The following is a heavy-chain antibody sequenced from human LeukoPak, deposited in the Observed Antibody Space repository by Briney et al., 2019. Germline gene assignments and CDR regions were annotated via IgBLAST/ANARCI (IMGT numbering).Heavy chain of an antibody. V-gene: IGHV4-31*03. CDR3: ARDTEWSSSWYAYYYYGMDV. CDR2: IYYSGST. CDR1: GGSISSGGYY. Sequence: PSETLSLTCTVSGGSISSGGYYWSWIRQHPGKGLEWIGYIYYSGSTYYNPSLKSRVTISVDTSKNQFSLKLSSVTAADTAVYYCARDTEWSSSWYAYYYYGMDVWGQGTTVTVSS. D-gene: IGHD6-13*01. J-gene: IGHJ6*02.